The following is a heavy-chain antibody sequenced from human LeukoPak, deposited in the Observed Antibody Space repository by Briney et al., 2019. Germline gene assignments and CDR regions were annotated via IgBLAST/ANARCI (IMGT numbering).Heavy chain of an antibody. CDR1: GASINNGGC. CDR3: ARRGYYDSTGYFDY. Sequence: PSETLSLTCAVSGASINNGGCWNWVRQPPGKGLEWIGEIFHSGSTNYNPSLKSRVTISLDESKNQFSLKLSSVTAADTAVYFCARRGYYDSTGYFDYWGQGTLVTVSS. CDR2: IFHSGST. V-gene: IGHV4-4*02. D-gene: IGHD3-22*01. J-gene: IGHJ4*02.